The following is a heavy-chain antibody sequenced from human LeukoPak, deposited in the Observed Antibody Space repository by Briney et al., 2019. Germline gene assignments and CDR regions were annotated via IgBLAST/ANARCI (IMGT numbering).Heavy chain of an antibody. V-gene: IGHV1-8*01. CDR1: VYTFTSHD. Sequence: SVKLSCKASVYTFTSHDINCVPEATGQGLEWMRGMNPKSCNTVYTEKFQRRVTVTRNTSISTAYMELSSLRCEDTAVYYCARGRTTVTTLIDYWGEGTLVTVSS. CDR2: MNPKSCNT. J-gene: IGHJ4*02. CDR3: ARGRTTVTTLIDY. D-gene: IGHD4-17*01.